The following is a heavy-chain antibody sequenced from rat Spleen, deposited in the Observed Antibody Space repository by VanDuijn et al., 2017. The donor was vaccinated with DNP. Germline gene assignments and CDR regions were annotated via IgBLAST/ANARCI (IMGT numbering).Heavy chain of an antibody. CDR1: GYTFSSYY. CDR2: INTGGGGT. CDR3: ARWDRGTGFGY. Sequence: QVQLQQSGAELAQPGSSVKISCKASGYTFSSYYIGWIKQTTGQGLEYIGYINTGGGGTNYNEKFKGKATLTVDKSSSTAFMQLSSLTPADSAVYYCARWDRGTGFGYWGQGTLVTVSS. D-gene: IGHD4-3*01. V-gene: IGHV1-43*01. J-gene: IGHJ3*01.